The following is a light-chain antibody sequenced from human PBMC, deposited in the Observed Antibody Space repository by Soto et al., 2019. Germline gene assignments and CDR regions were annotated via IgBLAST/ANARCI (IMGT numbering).Light chain of an antibody. CDR2: EGS. V-gene: IGLV2-23*01. CDR3: CAYAGSVTLFV. J-gene: IGLJ1*01. CDR1: SNDVGFYDL. Sequence: QSALTQPASVSGSPGQSVTISCTGTSNDVGFYDLVSWYQQYPGKAPKLIIYEGSRRPSGVSNRFSGSKSGNTAHLTITGLQAEDEAAYYCCAYAGSVTLFVFPAGTKVTVL.